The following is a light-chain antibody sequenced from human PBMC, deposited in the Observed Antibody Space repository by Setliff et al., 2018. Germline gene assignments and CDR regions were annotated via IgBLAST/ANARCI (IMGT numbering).Light chain of an antibody. Sequence: QSALAQPPSTSGTPGQRATISCSGSNSNIGSNSVSWFQQLPGTAPNLLIYRDNQRPSGVPDRFSGSRSGTSASLAISGLQSEDEADYYCGSWDDSLNGPVFGGGTKVTVL. CDR3: GSWDDSLNGPV. J-gene: IGLJ2*01. V-gene: IGLV1-44*01. CDR1: NSNIGSNS. CDR2: RDN.